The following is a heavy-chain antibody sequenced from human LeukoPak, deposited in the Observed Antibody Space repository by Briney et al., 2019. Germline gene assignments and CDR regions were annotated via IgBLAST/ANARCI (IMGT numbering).Heavy chain of an antibody. J-gene: IGHJ4*02. CDR1: GGSISSSSYY. Sequence: SETLSLTCTVSGGSISSSSYYWGWIRQPPGKGLEWIGSIYYSGSTYYNPSLKSRVTISVDTSKNQFSLKLSSVTAADTAVYYCARESGGHSSGCLGYWGQGTLVTVSS. V-gene: IGHV4-39*07. CDR2: IYYSGST. D-gene: IGHD6-19*01. CDR3: ARESGGHSSGCLGY.